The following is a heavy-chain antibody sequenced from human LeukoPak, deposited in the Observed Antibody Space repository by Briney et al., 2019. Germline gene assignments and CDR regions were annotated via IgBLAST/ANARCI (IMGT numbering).Heavy chain of an antibody. J-gene: IGHJ4*02. CDR1: GFTFSSYA. CDR2: ISGSGGST. D-gene: IGHD5-18*01. CDR3: AKDLRRGYSYGYY. V-gene: IGHV3-23*01. Sequence: TWGSLRLSCAASGFTFSSYAMSWVRQAPGKGGEWVSAISGSGGSTYYADSVKGRFTISRDNSKNTLYLQMNSLRAEDTAVYYCAKDLRRGYSYGYYWGQGTLVTVSS.